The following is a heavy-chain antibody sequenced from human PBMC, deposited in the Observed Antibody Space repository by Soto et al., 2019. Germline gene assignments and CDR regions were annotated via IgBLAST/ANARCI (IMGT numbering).Heavy chain of an antibody. J-gene: IGHJ6*02. V-gene: IGHV2-26*01. CDR3: ARMNVDSYQFYYAMDV. Sequence: SGPTLVNPTETLTLTCTVSGFSLTTGKMGVSWIRQPPGKALEWLAHIFSDNERSYSTSLQGRLTISKDTSGSQVVLSMTNVDPVDTATYYCARMNVDSYQFYYAMDVWGQGATVTVSS. CDR2: IFSDNER. D-gene: IGHD4-17*01. CDR1: GFSLTTGKMG.